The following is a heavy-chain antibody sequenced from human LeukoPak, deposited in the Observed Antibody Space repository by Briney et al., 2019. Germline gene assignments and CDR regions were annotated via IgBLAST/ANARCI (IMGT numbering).Heavy chain of an antibody. D-gene: IGHD2-2*01. Sequence: GASVKVSCKASGYTFTSYYMHWVRHAPGQGLEWMGIINPSGGSTSYAQKFQGRVTMTRDTSTSTVYMELSSLRSEDTAVYYCARDSPKGTSYYYYYYMDVWGKGTTVTISS. J-gene: IGHJ6*03. CDR2: INPSGGST. CDR1: GYTFTSYY. CDR3: ARDSPKGTSYYYYYYMDV. V-gene: IGHV1-46*01.